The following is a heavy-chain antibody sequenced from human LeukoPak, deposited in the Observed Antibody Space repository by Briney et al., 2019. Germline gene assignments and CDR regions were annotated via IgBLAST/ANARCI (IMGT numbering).Heavy chain of an antibody. Sequence: MAGRSLRLSCAVSGYTFTGYYVHWVRQAPGQGLEWLGWINPDSGGTSYAQKFQGRVTMTRDTSISTAYMELTRLRSDDTAVYYCGRVVQQSVQKRFYFDFRSYYVLDVWGQGTTVTVSS. CDR2: INPDSGGT. V-gene: IGHV1-2*02. D-gene: IGHD3-3*01. CDR3: GRVVQQSVQKRFYFDFRSYYVLDV. J-gene: IGHJ6*02. CDR1: GYTFTGYY.